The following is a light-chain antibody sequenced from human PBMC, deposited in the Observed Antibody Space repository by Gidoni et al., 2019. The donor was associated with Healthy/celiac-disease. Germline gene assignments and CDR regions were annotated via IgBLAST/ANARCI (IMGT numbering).Light chain of an antibody. V-gene: IGKV1-33*01. CDR1: QDISSF. CDR3: QQYDNLPPNT. CDR2: DAS. Sequence: DIQMTQSPSSLSASVADRVTITRQASQDISSFLNWYQQKPGKAPKLLIYDASNLETGVPSRFSGSGSGTDFTFTISSLQPEDIATYYCQQYDNLPPNTFGQGTRLEIK. J-gene: IGKJ5*01.